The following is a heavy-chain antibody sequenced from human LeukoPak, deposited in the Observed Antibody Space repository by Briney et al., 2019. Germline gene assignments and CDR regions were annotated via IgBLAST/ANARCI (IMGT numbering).Heavy chain of an antibody. V-gene: IGHV1-69*06. CDR2: IIPIFGTA. CDR3: ARESLNAGFDY. D-gene: IGHD2-8*01. Sequence: EASVKVSFKASGGTFSSYAISWVRQAPGQGLEWMGGIIPIFGTANYAQKFQGRVTITADKSTSTAYMELSSLRSEDTAVYYCARESLNAGFDYWGQGTLVTVSS. CDR1: GGTFSSYA. J-gene: IGHJ4*02.